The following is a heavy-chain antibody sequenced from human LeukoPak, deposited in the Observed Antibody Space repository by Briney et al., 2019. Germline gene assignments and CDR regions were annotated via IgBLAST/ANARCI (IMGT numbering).Heavy chain of an antibody. Sequence: GGSLRLSCAASGFTFSSYAMSWVRQAPGKGLEWVSAISGSGGSTYYADSVKGRFTISRDNSKNTLYLQMNSLRAEDTAVYYCAKDPWRWELLTGAFDIWGQGTMVTVSS. CDR2: ISGSGGST. V-gene: IGHV3-23*01. J-gene: IGHJ3*02. CDR3: AKDPWRWELLTGAFDI. CDR1: GFTFSSYA. D-gene: IGHD1-26*01.